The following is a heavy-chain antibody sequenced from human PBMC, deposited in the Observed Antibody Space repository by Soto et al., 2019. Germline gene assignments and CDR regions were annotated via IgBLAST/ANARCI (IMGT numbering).Heavy chain of an antibody. D-gene: IGHD6-19*01. Sequence: LRLSCAASGFTFSSYAMSWVRQAPGKGLEWVSAISGSGGSTYYADSVKGRFTISRDNSKNTLYLQMNSLRAEDTAVYYCAKARVSGWTLFDYWGQGTLVTVSS. J-gene: IGHJ4*02. V-gene: IGHV3-23*01. CDR2: ISGSGGST. CDR1: GFTFSSYA. CDR3: AKARVSGWTLFDY.